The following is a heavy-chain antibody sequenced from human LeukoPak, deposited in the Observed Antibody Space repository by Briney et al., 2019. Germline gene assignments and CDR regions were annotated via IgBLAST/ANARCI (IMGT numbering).Heavy chain of an antibody. J-gene: IGHJ4*02. CDR3: AKDHSSGWYLDY. D-gene: IGHD6-19*01. CDR1: GFTFSSYA. CDR2: ISGSGGST. V-gene: IGHV3-23*01. Sequence: GGSLRLSCAASGFTFSSYAMSWVRQAPGKGLEWVSAISGSGGSTYYADSVKGRFTISRDNSKSTLYLQMNSLRAEDTAVYYCAKDHSSGWYLDYWGQGTLVTVSS.